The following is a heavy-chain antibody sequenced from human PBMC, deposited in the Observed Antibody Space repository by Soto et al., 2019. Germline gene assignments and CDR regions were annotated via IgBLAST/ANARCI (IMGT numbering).Heavy chain of an antibody. V-gene: IGHV3-21*01. CDR3: ARGWVDCGGDCYLLIFDY. Sequence: PGGSLRLSCAASGFTFSSYSMNWVRQAPGKGLEWVSSTSSSSSYIYYADSVKGRFTISRDNAKNSLYLQMNSLRAEDTAVYYCARGWVDCGGDCYLLIFDYWGQGTLVTVSS. CDR1: GFTFSSYS. J-gene: IGHJ4*02. D-gene: IGHD2-21*02. CDR2: TSSSSSYI.